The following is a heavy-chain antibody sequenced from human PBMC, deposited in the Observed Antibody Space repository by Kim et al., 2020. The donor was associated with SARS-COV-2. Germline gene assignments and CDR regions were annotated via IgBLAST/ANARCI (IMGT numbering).Heavy chain of an antibody. CDR3: ARGEVGDGSSTSGYRDYGMDV. V-gene: IGHV3-13*04. D-gene: IGHD2-2*02. CDR2: IGTAGDT. J-gene: IGHJ6*02. Sequence: GGSLRLSCAASGFTFSSYDMHWVRQATGKGLEWVSAIGTAGDTYYPGSVEGRVIISRENAKNSLYLQMISLRAGDTAVYDCARGEVGDGSSTSGYRDYGMDVWGQGTTVTVSS. CDR1: GFTFSSYD.